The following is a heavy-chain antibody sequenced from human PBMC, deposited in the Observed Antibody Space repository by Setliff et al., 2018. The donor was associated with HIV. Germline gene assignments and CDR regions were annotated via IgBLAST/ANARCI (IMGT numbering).Heavy chain of an antibody. D-gene: IGHD5-12*01. Sequence: SETLSLTCTVSGGSISSSSYYWGWIRQPPGKGLEWIANILYGGTTYYNPSLRSRVTLSVDMSNNQFSLRLTSVTAADTAVYYCARPQGGLGGGAWFDPWGQGTPVTVSS. CDR1: GGSISSSSYY. CDR3: ARPQGGLGGGAWFDP. CDR2: ILYGGTT. J-gene: IGHJ5*02. V-gene: IGHV4-39*01.